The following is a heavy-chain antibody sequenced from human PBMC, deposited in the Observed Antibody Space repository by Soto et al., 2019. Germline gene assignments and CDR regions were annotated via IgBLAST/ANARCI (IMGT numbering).Heavy chain of an antibody. D-gene: IGHD4-4*01. CDR3: ANRDSDLSWFNP. CDR1: GFTFSAYG. Sequence: QVQLVESGGGVVQPGRSLRLSCAASGFTFSAYGMHWVRQAPGKWLEWVAFISYDGTSKYFPDSVKGRFTISRDNSKNTLYLQMNSLSTEDPAVYYCANRDSDLSWFNPCCQGTLVTVSS. J-gene: IGHJ5*02. V-gene: IGHV3-30*18. CDR2: ISYDGTSK.